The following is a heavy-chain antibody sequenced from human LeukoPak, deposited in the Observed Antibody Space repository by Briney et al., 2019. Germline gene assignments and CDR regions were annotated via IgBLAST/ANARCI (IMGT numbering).Heavy chain of an antibody. CDR2: MNPNSGNT. CDR1: GYTFTSYG. J-gene: IGHJ4*02. Sequence: ASVKVSCKASGYTFTSYGISWVRQATGQGLEWMGWMNPNSGNTGYAQKFQGRVTMTRNTSVSTAYMELSSLRSEDTGVYYCARRLGYCSDGSCYSLNYWGQGTPVTVSS. CDR3: ARRLGYCSDGSCYSLNY. V-gene: IGHV1-8*02. D-gene: IGHD2-15*01.